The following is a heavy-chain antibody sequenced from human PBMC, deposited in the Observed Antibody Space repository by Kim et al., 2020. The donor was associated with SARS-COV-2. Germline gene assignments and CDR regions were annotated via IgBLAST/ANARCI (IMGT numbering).Heavy chain of an antibody. CDR1: GGSISSSSYY. CDR2: IYYSGST. J-gene: IGHJ4*02. CDR3: ARESPPVVVIDY. V-gene: IGHV4-39*07. D-gene: IGHD3-22*01. Sequence: SETLSLTCTVSGGSISSSSYYWGWIRQPPGKGLEWIGSIYYSGSTYYNPSLKSRVTISVDTSKNQFSLKLSSVTAADTAVYYCARESPPVVVIDYWGQGTLVTVSS.